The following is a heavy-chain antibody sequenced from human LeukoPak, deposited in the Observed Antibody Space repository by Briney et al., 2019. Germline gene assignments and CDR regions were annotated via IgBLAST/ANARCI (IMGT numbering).Heavy chain of an antibody. CDR1: GYSFTSYW. CDR3: TRQVSSWRIDY. V-gene: IGHV5-51*01. D-gene: IGHD6-13*01. J-gene: IGHJ4*02. CDR2: IYPGDSDT. Sequence: GESLKISCKGSGYSFTSYWIGWVRQMPGKGLEWMGIIYPGDSDTRYSPSFQGQVTFSADKSINTAYLQWKSLEASDSAMYYCTRQVSSWRIDYWGQGTLVTVSS.